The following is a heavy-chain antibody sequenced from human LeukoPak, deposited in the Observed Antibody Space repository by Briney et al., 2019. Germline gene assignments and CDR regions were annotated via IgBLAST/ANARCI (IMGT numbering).Heavy chain of an antibody. CDR3: ARARRDGYNFPLFDY. D-gene: IGHD5-12*01. CDR2: IYYSGST. J-gene: IGHJ4*02. CDR1: GGSISSYY. Sequence: SETLSLTCTVSGGSISSYYWSWIRQPPGKGLEWIGYIYYSGSTNYNPSLKSRVTISVDTSKNQFSLKLSSVTAADTAVYYCARARRDGYNFPLFDYWGQGTLVTVSS. V-gene: IGHV4-59*01.